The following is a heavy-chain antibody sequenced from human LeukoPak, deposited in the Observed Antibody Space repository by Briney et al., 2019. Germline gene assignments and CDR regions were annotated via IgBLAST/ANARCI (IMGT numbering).Heavy chain of an antibody. J-gene: IGHJ6*02. D-gene: IGHD5-18*01. CDR3: ATLDTAMVTSYYYYGMDV. V-gene: IGHV3-30*03. CDR2: ISYDGSNK. Sequence: GGSLRLSCAASGFTFSSYGMHWVRQAPGKGLEWVAVISYDGSNKYYADSVKGRFAISRDNSKNTLYLQMNSLRAKDTAVYYCATLDTAMVTSYYYYGMDVWGQGTTVTVSS. CDR1: GFTFSSYG.